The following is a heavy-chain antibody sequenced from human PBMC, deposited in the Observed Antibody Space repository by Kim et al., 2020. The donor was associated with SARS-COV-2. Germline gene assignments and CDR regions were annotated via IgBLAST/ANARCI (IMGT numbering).Heavy chain of an antibody. Sequence: ASVKVSCKASGYTFTSYGISWVRQAPGQGLEWMGWISAYNGNTNYAQKLQGRVTMTTDTSTSTAYMELRSLRSDDTAVYYCARDSSEYCSRGSCYYYYYGMDVWGQGTTVTVSS. CDR1: GYTFTSYG. CDR3: ARDSSEYCSRGSCYYYYYGMDV. J-gene: IGHJ6*02. V-gene: IGHV1-18*01. D-gene: IGHD2-15*01. CDR2: ISAYNGNT.